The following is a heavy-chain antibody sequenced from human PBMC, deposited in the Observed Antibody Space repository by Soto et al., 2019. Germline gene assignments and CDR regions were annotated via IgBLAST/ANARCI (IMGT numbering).Heavy chain of an antibody. CDR2: IKQDGSQK. D-gene: IGHD3-22*01. CDR3: ARGDYHDNSGPFSDAFDV. J-gene: IGHJ3*01. CDR1: GLPFSNYL. V-gene: IGHV3-7*04. Sequence: GGSLRLSCASSGLPFSNYLMSWVRQAPGKGLEWVANIKQDGSQKWYVDSVKGRFTISRDNAKKSLFLQMNSLRVEDTAMYYCARGDYHDNSGPFSDAFDVWGQGTMVTVSS.